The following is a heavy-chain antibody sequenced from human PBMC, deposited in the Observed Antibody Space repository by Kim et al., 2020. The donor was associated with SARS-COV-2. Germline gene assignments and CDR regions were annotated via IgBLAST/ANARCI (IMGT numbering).Heavy chain of an antibody. D-gene: IGHD4-4*01. Sequence: GGSLRLSCAASGFTFSSYAMSWVRQAPGKGLEWVSVIYSGGSSTYYADSVKGRFTISRDNSKNTLYLQMNSLRAEDTAVYYCATEPRLHLGGMDVWGQGTTVTVSS. CDR2: IYSGGSST. V-gene: IGHV3-23*03. CDR1: GFTFSSYA. CDR3: ATEPRLHLGGMDV. J-gene: IGHJ6*02.